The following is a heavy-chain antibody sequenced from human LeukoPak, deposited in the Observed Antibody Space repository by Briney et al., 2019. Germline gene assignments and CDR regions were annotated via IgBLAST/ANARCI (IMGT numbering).Heavy chain of an antibody. Sequence: GGSLRLSCAASGFTFSSYWMSWVRQAPGKGLEWVANIKQDGSEKYYVDSVKGRFTISRDNAKNSLYLQMNSLSAEDTAVYYCARGEYGSGSYHIDYWGQGTLVTVSS. D-gene: IGHD3-10*01. V-gene: IGHV3-7*01. CDR2: IKQDGSEK. CDR1: GFTFSSYW. J-gene: IGHJ4*02. CDR3: ARGEYGSGSYHIDY.